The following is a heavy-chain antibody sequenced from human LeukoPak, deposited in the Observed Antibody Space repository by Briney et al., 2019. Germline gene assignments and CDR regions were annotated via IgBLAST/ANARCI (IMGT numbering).Heavy chain of an antibody. J-gene: IGHJ4*02. CDR2: IRYDGSNK. D-gene: IGHD2-2*01. Sequence: GGSLRLSCAASGFTFSSYGMHWVRQAPGKGLEWVAFIRYDGSNKYYADSVKGRFTISRDNSKNTLYLQMNSLRAEDTAVYYCAKDPMGYCSSTSCYGGFDYWGQGTLVTVSS. CDR1: GFTFSSYG. V-gene: IGHV3-30*02. CDR3: AKDPMGYCSSTSCYGGFDY.